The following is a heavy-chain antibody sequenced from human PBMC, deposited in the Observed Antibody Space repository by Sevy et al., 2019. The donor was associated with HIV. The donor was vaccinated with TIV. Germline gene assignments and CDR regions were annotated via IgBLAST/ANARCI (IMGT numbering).Heavy chain of an antibody. CDR2: IYDSGST. V-gene: IGHV4-39*01. CDR3: ARREVAGSYFDY. Sequence: SETLSLTCTVSGGSISSSSYYWGWIRQAPGKGLEWIGSIYDSGSTYYNPSLKSRVTISVDTSKNQFSLKLSSVTAADTAVYYCARREVAGSYFDYWGQGTLVTVSS. D-gene: IGHD6-19*01. CDR1: GGSISSSSYY. J-gene: IGHJ4*02.